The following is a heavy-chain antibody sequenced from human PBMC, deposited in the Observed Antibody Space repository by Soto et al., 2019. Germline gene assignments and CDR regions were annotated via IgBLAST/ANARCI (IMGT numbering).Heavy chain of an antibody. CDR3: ARGGFMSSSPGRFDY. Sequence: ASVKVSCKASGYTFTSYGISWVRQAPGQGLEWMGWISAYNGNTNYAQELQGRVTMTTDTSTSTAYMELRSLRSDDTAVYYCARGGFMSSSPGRFDYWGQGTLVTVSS. CDR2: ISAYNGNT. D-gene: IGHD6-6*01. CDR1: GYTFTSYG. V-gene: IGHV1-18*01. J-gene: IGHJ4*02.